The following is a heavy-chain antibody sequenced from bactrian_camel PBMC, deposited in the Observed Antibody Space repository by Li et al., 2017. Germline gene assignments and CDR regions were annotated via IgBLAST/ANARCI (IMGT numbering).Heavy chain of an antibody. Sequence: HVQLVESGGGSVQAGGSLRLSCAASAYTYNRCMGWFRQAPGKEREGVATIDTDGSTRYADSVKGRFTLSKDNAKNTLYLQMNSLKPEDSAMYYCAADLARYCGAFSGFFARASRGQGTQVTVS. CDR3: AADLARYCGAFSGFFARAS. J-gene: IGHJ4*01. V-gene: IGHV3S53*01. CDR1: AYTYNRC. CDR2: IDTDGST. D-gene: IGHD2*01.